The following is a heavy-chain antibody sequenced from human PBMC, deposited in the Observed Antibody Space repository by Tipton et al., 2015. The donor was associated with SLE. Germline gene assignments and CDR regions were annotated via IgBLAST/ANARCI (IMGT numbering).Heavy chain of an antibody. CDR2: IYYSGST. V-gene: IGHV4-61*01. Sequence: TLSLTCSVSGGSVSSGSYYWSWIRQPPGKGLEWIGCIYYSGSTDYSPSLKSRLTISVDTSKNQFSLNLSSVTAADTAVYYCARTNWSGYQSFDFWGQGTLVTVSS. CDR1: GGSVSSGSYY. J-gene: IGHJ4*02. CDR3: ARTNWSGYQSFDF. D-gene: IGHD3-3*01.